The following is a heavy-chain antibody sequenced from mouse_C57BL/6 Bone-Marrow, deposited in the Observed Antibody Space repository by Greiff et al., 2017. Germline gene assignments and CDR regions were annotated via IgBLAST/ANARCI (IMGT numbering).Heavy chain of an antibody. CDR2: ISYSGST. CDR1: GYSITSGYD. J-gene: IGHJ2*01. D-gene: IGHD6-1*01. CDR3: ARGGATRDFDY. V-gene: IGHV3-1*01. Sequence: EVKLMESGPGMVKPSQSLSLTCTVTGYSITSGYDWHWIRHFPGNKLEWMGYISYSGSTNYNPSLKSRISITHDTSKNHFFLKLNAVTTVDTATYYGARGGATRDFDYWGQGTTLTVSS.